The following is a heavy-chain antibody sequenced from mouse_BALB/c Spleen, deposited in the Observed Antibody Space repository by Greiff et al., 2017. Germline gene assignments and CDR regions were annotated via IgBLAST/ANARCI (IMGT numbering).Heavy chain of an antibody. D-gene: IGHD3-3*01. J-gene: IGHJ4*01. Sequence: EVQRVESGPELVKPGASVKMSCKASGYTFTSYVMHWVKQKPGQGLEWIGYINPYNDGTKYNEKFKGKATLTSDKSSSTAYMELSSLTSEDSAVYYCAREGLAMDYWGQGTSVTVSS. CDR2: INPYNDGT. V-gene: IGHV1-14*01. CDR3: AREGLAMDY. CDR1: GYTFTSYV.